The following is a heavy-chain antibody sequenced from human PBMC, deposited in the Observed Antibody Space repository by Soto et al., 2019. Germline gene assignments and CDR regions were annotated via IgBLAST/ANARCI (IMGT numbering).Heavy chain of an antibody. J-gene: IGHJ6*02. V-gene: IGHV3-23*01. CDR2: ISGSGGTT. Sequence: EVQLLESGGGLVQPGGSLRLSCAASGFTFSTYAMTWVRQAPGKGLEWVSAISGSGGTTYYADSVKGRFTISRDNSKNTPYLQMRGLGAEDTAVYYCAKPPGTRSTLYCYYGLDVWGQGTTVTVSS. CDR1: GFTFSTYA. CDR3: AKPPGTRSTLYCYYGLDV. D-gene: IGHD3-10*01.